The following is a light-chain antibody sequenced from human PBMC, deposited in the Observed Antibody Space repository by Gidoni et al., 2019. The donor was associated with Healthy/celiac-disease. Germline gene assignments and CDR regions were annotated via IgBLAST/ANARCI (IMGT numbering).Light chain of an antibody. J-gene: IGLJ3*02. V-gene: IGLV1-51*01. Sequence: QSVLTKPPSVSAAPGQKVTISCSGSSPKIGNNNVSWYQQLPGTAPKLLIYDNNKRPSGIPDRFSGSKSGTSATLGITGLQTGDEADYYCGTWDSSLSAGVFGGGTKLTVL. CDR2: DNN. CDR3: GTWDSSLSAGV. CDR1: SPKIGNNN.